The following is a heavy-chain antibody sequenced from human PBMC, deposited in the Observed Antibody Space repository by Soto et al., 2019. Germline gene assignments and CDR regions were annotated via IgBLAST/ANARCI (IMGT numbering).Heavy chain of an antibody. V-gene: IGHV1-58*01. CDR2: LVVGSGDT. Sequence: SVKVSCKASGFTFSGSAVHWVRQARGQRLEWIGWLVVGSGDTRYAQNFQERITITGDMSTNTAYMELSGLRSDDTAVYYCAAGGIQHWLPNYYFHGMDVWGQGTTVTVSS. CDR1: GFTFSGSA. CDR3: AAGGIQHWLPNYYFHGMDV. D-gene: IGHD5-18*01. J-gene: IGHJ6*02.